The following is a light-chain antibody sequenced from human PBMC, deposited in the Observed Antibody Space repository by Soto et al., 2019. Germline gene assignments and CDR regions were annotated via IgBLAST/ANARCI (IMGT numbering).Light chain of an antibody. CDR2: DAS. V-gene: IGKV1-33*01. Sequence: DIQMTQSPSSLSASVGDRVTITCQASQDISNYLNWYQQKPGKAPKLLIYDASNLETGVPSRFSGSGFGTDFTLTINSLQPEDFATYYCLLDYAYFWAFGQGTKVEVK. J-gene: IGKJ1*01. CDR1: QDISNY. CDR3: LLDYAYFWA.